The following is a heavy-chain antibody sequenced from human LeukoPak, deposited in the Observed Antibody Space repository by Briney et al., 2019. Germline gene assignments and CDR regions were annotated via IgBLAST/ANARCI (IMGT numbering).Heavy chain of an antibody. Sequence: PGGSLRLSCAASGFTLSNYWMSWVRQAPGKGLEWVSSISSSSSYIYYADSVKGRFTISRDNAKNSLYLQMNSLRAEDTAVYYCARDLHRVIDIWGQGTMVTVSS. CDR3: ARDLHRVIDI. CDR2: ISSSSSYI. V-gene: IGHV3-21*01. J-gene: IGHJ3*02. CDR1: GFTLSNYW.